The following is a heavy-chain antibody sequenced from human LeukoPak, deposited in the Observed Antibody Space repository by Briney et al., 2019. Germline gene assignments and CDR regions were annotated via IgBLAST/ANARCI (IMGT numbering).Heavy chain of an antibody. CDR2: ISSCSYI. CDR3: ARDAYCGGDCYFGYYGMDV. D-gene: IGHD2-21*02. V-gene: IGHV3-21*01. Sequence: GGSLRLSCAASGFTFSSYSMNWVRQAPGKGLEWVSSISSCSYIYYADSVKGRFTISRDNANNSLYLQMNSLRAEDTAVYYCARDAYCGGDCYFGYYGMDVWGQGTTVTVSS. J-gene: IGHJ6*02. CDR1: GFTFSSYS.